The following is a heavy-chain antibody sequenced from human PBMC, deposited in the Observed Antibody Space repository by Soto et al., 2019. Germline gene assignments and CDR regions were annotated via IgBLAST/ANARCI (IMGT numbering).Heavy chain of an antibody. CDR1: GGSISSGDYY. J-gene: IGHJ6*02. V-gene: IGHV4-30-4*01. CDR3: AREVISYYYYYGMYV. CDR2: IYYSGST. Sequence: SETLSLTCTVSGGSISSGDYYWSWIRQPPGKGLEWIGYIYYSGSTYYNPSLKSRVTISVDTSKNQFSLKLSSVTAADTAVYYCAREVISYYYYYGMYVWGQGTTVTV. D-gene: IGHD3-10*01.